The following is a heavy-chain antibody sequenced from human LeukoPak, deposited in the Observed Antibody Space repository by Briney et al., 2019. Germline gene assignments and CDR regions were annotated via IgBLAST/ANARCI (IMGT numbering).Heavy chain of an antibody. CDR1: GNSFSSYY. J-gene: IGHJ2*01. CDR2: INPSGVDT. Sequence: GASVKVSCKASGNSFSSYYMHWVRQAPGQGLEWMGIINPSGVDTNYAEKFQGRVTMTRDTSTNTVYIKLSSLRSEDTAVYYCARGLWGRNYEDWYFDPWGRGTLVTVSS. V-gene: IGHV1-46*01. D-gene: IGHD1-7*01. CDR3: ARGLWGRNYEDWYFDP.